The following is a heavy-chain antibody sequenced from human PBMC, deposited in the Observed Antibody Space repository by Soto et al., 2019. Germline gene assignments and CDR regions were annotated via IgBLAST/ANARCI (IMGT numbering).Heavy chain of an antibody. D-gene: IGHD1-26*01. CDR1: GFTFSSYA. J-gene: IGHJ6*02. CDR3: AKDYPYSGSESYYGMDV. Sequence: GGSLRLSCAASGFTFSSYAMSWVRQAPGKGLEWVSAISGSGGSTYYADSVKGRFTISRDNSKNTLYLQMNSLRAEDTAVYYCAKDYPYSGSESYYGMDVWGQGTTVTVSS. V-gene: IGHV3-23*01. CDR2: ISGSGGST.